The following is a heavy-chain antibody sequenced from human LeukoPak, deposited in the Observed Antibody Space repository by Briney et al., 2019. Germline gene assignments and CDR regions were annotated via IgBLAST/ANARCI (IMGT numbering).Heavy chain of an antibody. D-gene: IGHD4-23*01. V-gene: IGHV3-48*03. Sequence: GGSLRLSCAVSGLTFSNFKMNWVRQAPGKGLEWVSYISDSGRTTFYADSVKGRFTISRDNAKNSLYLQMNSLRAEDTAVYYCARDGGNALRGYYMDVWGKGTTVTVSS. CDR1: GLTFSNFK. J-gene: IGHJ6*03. CDR2: ISDSGRTT. CDR3: ARDGGNALRGYYMDV.